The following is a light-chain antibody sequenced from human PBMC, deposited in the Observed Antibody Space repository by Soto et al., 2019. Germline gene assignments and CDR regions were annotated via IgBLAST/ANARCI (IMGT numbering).Light chain of an antibody. Sequence: DIQLTQSPSTLSASVGDRVTITCRASRSIINWLAWYQEKSGKGPKLLIYKASNLQTGVPSRFSGSGYGTEFTLTIGSLQPDDVATYYCQHYNSYSEAFGQGTKVDIK. CDR3: QHYNSYSEA. V-gene: IGKV1-5*03. CDR2: KAS. CDR1: RSIINW. J-gene: IGKJ1*01.